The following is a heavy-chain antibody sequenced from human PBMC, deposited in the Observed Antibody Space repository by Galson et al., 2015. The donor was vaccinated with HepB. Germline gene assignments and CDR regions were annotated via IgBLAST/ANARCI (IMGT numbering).Heavy chain of an antibody. J-gene: IGHJ4*02. CDR2: INPSGGST. D-gene: IGHD3-22*01. Sequence: SVKVSCKASGYTFTSYYMHWVRQAPGQGLELMGIINPSGGSTSYAQKLQGRVTMTRDTSTSTVYMELSSLRSEDTAVYYCARDGYYDRSGDYRQIFDYWGQGTLVAVSS. CDR3: ARDGYYDRSGDYRQIFDY. CDR1: GYTFTSYY. V-gene: IGHV1-46*04.